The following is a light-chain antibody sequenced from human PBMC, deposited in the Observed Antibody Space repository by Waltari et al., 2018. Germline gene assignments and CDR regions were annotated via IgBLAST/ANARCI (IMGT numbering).Light chain of an antibody. J-gene: IGKJ1*01. CDR3: QQSASYWT. V-gene: IGKV1-5*01. Sequence: DIQMTQSPSTLSASVGDRVTITCRASQSISSWLAWYQQKPGKDPKVLIYDASTLESGVPSRFSGSGYGTEFTLTISSLQPDDFATYYCQQSASYWTFGQGTKVDIK. CDR2: DAS. CDR1: QSISSW.